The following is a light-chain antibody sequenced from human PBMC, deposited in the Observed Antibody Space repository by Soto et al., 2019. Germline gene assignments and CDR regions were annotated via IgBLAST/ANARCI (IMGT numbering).Light chain of an antibody. CDR1: QSISSW. CDR3: QQYTGYSQWT. Sequence: DIQMTQSPSILSASVGDRVTITCRASQSISSWLAWYQQKPGKAPKLLIYDASTLESGVPSRFSGSGSGTDFSLTISSLQPVDFATYYCQQYTGYSQWTFGPGTKVEIK. CDR2: DAS. J-gene: IGKJ1*01. V-gene: IGKV1-5*01.